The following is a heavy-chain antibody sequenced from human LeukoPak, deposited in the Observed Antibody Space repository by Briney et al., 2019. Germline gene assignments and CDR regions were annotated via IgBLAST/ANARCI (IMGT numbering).Heavy chain of an antibody. V-gene: IGHV4-39*01. J-gene: IGHJ4*02. Sequence: PSQTLSLTCTVSGGSISSSSYYWGWIRQPPGKGLEWIGSIYYSGSTYYNPSLKSRVTISVDTSKNQFSLKLSSVTAADTAVYYCARLGSSGWGDYWGQGTLVTVSS. D-gene: IGHD6-19*01. CDR1: GGSISSSSYY. CDR2: IYYSGST. CDR3: ARLGSSGWGDY.